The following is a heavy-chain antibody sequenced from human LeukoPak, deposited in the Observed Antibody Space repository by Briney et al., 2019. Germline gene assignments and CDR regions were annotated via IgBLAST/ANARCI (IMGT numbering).Heavy chain of an antibody. J-gene: IGHJ4*02. CDR3: ARMGVPYYYDSSGYSYFDY. Sequence: GASVKVSCKASGYTFTSYGISWVRQAPGQGLERMGWISPYNGNTNYAQKLQGRVTMTTDTSTSTAYMELRSLRSDDTAVYYCARMGVPYYYDSSGYSYFDYWGQGTLVTVSS. CDR1: GYTFTSYG. V-gene: IGHV1-18*01. CDR2: ISPYNGNT. D-gene: IGHD3-22*01.